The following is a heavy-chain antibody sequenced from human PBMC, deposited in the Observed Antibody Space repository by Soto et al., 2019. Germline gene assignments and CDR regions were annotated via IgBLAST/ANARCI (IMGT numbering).Heavy chain of an antibody. CDR1: GGSISSYY. CDR3: ARVGYYYGSGSSMGGMDV. D-gene: IGHD3-10*01. Sequence: SETLSLTCTVSGGSISSYYWSWIRQPPGKGLEWIGYIYYSGSTNYNPSLKSRVTISVDTSKNQFSLKLSSVTAADTAVYYCARVGYYYGSGSSMGGMDVWGQGTTVTV. CDR2: IYYSGST. V-gene: IGHV4-59*01. J-gene: IGHJ6*02.